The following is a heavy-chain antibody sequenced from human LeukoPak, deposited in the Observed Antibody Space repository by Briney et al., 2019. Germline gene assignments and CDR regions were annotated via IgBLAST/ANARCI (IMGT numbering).Heavy chain of an antibody. CDR1: GFTFSSYA. J-gene: IGHJ6*02. Sequence: GGSLRLSCEASGFTFSSYAMSWVRQAPGKGLEWVSVISGSGGDASYADSVKGRFTISRDNSKNTLYLQMNSLRAEDTAVYYCAKDLAVRSGSTYYYNYGMDVWGQGTTVTVSS. CDR2: ISGSGGDA. V-gene: IGHV3-23*01. CDR3: AKDLAVRSGSTYYYNYGMDV. D-gene: IGHD2-15*01.